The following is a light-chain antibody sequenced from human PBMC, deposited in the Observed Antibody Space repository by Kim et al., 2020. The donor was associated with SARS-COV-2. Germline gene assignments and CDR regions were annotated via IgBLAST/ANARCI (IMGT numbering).Light chain of an antibody. CDR3: QAWDNNTVV. CDR1: KLGDKY. CDR2: QDN. V-gene: IGLV3-1*01. J-gene: IGLJ2*01. Sequence: SYELTQPPSVSVSPGQTASITCSGDKLGDKYACWYQQKPGQSPVLVIYQDNKRPSGIPERISGSNSGNRATLTISGTQAMDEADYYCQAWDNNTVVFGGG.